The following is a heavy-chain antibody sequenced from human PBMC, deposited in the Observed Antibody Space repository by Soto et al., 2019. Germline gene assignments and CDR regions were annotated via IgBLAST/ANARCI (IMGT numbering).Heavy chain of an antibody. CDR1: GFTFSKAW. D-gene: IGHD2-15*01. Sequence: GGSLRLSCAASGFTFSKAWMSWVRQAPGKGLEWVGRIKSKTDGGTTDYAAPVKGRFTISRDDSKNTLYLQMNSLKTEDTAVYYCTTGFVVVVAASLGADAFDIWGQGTMVTVSS. V-gene: IGHV3-15*01. CDR2: IKSKTDGGTT. J-gene: IGHJ3*02. CDR3: TTGFVVVVAASLGADAFDI.